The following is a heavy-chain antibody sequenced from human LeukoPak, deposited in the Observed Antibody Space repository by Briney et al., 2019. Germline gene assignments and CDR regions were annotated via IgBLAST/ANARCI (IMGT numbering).Heavy chain of an antibody. CDR1: GFTFSTYG. Sequence: GGSLRLSCAASGFTFSTYGMHWVRQAPGKGLEWVAVISYDGSNKYYADSVKGRFTISRDNSKNTLYLQMNSLRAEDTGVYYCAKDGDYGDYYYYMDVWGKGTTVTISS. D-gene: IGHD4-17*01. CDR2: ISYDGSNK. CDR3: AKDGDYGDYYYYMDV. V-gene: IGHV3-30*18. J-gene: IGHJ6*03.